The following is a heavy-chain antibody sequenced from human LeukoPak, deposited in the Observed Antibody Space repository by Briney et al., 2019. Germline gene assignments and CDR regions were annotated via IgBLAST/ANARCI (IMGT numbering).Heavy chain of an antibody. V-gene: IGHV4-59*12. CDR2: IYYSGST. Sequence: SETLSLTCTVYGGSMSIYYWTWIRQPPGKGLEWIGHIYYSGSTKYNPSLKSRVTISVDTSKNQFSLKLNSVTAADTAVYYCARGRAYYDSTGYYHWGQGTLVTVSS. CDR1: GGSMSIYY. J-gene: IGHJ5*02. CDR3: ARGRAYYDSTGYYH. D-gene: IGHD3-22*01.